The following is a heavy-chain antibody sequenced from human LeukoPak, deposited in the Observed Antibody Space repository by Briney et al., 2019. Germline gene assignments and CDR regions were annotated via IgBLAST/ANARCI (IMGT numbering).Heavy chain of an antibody. CDR2: INPSGGST. J-gene: IGHJ4*02. Sequence: ASVKVSCKASGYIFTSYFMHWVRQAPGQGLEWMGLINPSGGSTRYAQKFQGRVTMTTDTSTSTAYMELRSLRSDDTAVYYCARIYDSSGYYYKFDYWGQGTLVTVSS. CDR1: GYIFTSYF. D-gene: IGHD3-22*01. V-gene: IGHV1-46*01. CDR3: ARIYDSSGYYYKFDY.